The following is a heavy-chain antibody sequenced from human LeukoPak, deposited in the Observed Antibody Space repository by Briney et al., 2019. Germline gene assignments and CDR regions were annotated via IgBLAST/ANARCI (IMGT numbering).Heavy chain of an antibody. CDR1: GGSINNYY. CDR3: ARGRYCSADICPGGDAFDI. J-gene: IGHJ3*02. CDR2: IYTRGST. D-gene: IGHD2-15*01. Sequence: PSETLSLTCAVSGGSINNYYWSWIRQPAGKGLGWIGRIYTRGSTNYNPSLKSRVTMSVDTSKNQFSLKLSSVTAADTAVYSCARGRYCSADICPGGDAFDIWGQGTMVSVSS. V-gene: IGHV4-4*07.